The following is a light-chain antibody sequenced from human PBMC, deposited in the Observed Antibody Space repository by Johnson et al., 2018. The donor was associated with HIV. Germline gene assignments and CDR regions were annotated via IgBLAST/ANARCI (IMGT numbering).Light chain of an antibody. V-gene: IGLV1-51*02. CDR2: GND. CDR3: GTWDSRLSAYV. Sequence: QSVLTQPPSVSAAPGQKVTISCSGSSSNIGNNYVSWYQQLPGTAPKLLIYGNDKRPSGIPDRFSGSKSGTSATLGITGLQTGDEADYYCGTWDSRLSAYVFGTGTKVTVL. CDR1: SSNIGNNY. J-gene: IGLJ1*01.